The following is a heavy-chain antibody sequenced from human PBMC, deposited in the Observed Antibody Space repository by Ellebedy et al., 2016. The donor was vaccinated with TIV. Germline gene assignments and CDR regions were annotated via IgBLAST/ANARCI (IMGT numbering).Heavy chain of an antibody. V-gene: IGHV1-18*01. J-gene: IGHJ4*02. Sequence: AASVKVSCKASGYTLMSYGICWVRQAPGQGLEWMGWVSPYDGNTNYAQKFQGRVTMTIDTSTSTGYMELRSLRSDDTAVYYCARGSRYGSGRWPLDHWGQGTLVTVSS. CDR2: VSPYDGNT. D-gene: IGHD4-23*01. CDR3: ARGSRYGSGRWPLDH. CDR1: GYTLMSYG.